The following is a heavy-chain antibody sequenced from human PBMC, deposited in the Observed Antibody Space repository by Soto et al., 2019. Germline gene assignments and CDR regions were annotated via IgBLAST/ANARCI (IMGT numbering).Heavy chain of an antibody. Sequence: PGWSLRLSCEASGFTFNTYSMHWVRQPPGKGLEWLAAIWYDGTQKYYADSVKGRLIISRDNSKKTLYLEMNSLRAEDTAVYYCARAGGTTVTGLWHFDSWGQGTMVXV. J-gene: IGHJ4*02. V-gene: IGHV3-33*01. D-gene: IGHD4-17*01. CDR3: ARAGGTTVTGLWHFDS. CDR1: GFTFNTYS. CDR2: IWYDGTQK.